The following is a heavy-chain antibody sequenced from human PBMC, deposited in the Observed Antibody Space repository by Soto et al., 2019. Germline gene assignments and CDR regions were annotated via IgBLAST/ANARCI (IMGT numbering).Heavy chain of an antibody. D-gene: IGHD2-2*01. CDR2: INPGGGRT. J-gene: IGHJ6*02. CDR1: GYIFSSHC. V-gene: IGHV1-46*01. Sequence: VASVKVSCKASGYIFSSHCIYWVRQAPGQGLQWMGIINPGGGRTAYAQKFQGRVTLTRDMSTSTVYMELTSLTYDDTAVYYCARDVSGPGATYVMDVWAKGPRSPSP. CDR3: ARDVSGPGATYVMDV.